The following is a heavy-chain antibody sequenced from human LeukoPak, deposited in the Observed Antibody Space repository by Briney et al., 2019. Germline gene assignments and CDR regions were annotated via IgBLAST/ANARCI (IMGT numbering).Heavy chain of an antibody. CDR1: GYIFSDYY. CDR2: IKPNNGGT. CDR3: AREAGGVSDY. J-gene: IGHJ4*02. V-gene: IGHV1-2*02. D-gene: IGHD2-8*02. Sequence: GASVKVSCKASGYIFSDYYVHWVRQAPGQGLEWKAWIKPNNGGTTFAQKFQGRVTLTRDTSISTAYMQLSGLRSEDTAMYYCAREAGGVSDYWGQGTLVTVSS.